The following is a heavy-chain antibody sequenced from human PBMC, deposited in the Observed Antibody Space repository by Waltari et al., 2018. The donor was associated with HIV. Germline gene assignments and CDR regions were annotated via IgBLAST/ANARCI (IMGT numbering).Heavy chain of an antibody. CDR1: GDTFSSYT. Sequence: QVQLVQSGAEVKKPGSSVRVSCKASGDTFSSYTINWVRQAPGQGLEWMGRIIPILDLPNSEQKFQDRVTIMADKSTNTAYMDLSGLTSEDTAVYYCARGKGYYGMDVWGQGTTVTVSS. J-gene: IGHJ6*02. CDR2: IIPILDLP. CDR3: ARGKGYYGMDV. V-gene: IGHV1-69*02.